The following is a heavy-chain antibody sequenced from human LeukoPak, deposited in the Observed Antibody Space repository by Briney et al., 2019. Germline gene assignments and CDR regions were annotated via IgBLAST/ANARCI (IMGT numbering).Heavy chain of an antibody. Sequence: GASVKVSCKVSGYTLTELSMHWVRQAPGKGLEWMGGFDPEDGETIYAQKFQGRVTITTDESMSTAYMELSSLRSEDTAVYYCARDSGGYFDYWGQGTLVTVSS. V-gene: IGHV1-24*01. J-gene: IGHJ4*02. D-gene: IGHD3-22*01. CDR2: FDPEDGET. CDR3: ARDSGGYFDY. CDR1: GYTLTELS.